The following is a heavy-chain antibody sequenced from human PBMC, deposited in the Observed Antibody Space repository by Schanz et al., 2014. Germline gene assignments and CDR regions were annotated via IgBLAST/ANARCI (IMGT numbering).Heavy chain of an antibody. V-gene: IGHV3-33*08. J-gene: IGHJ4*02. D-gene: IGHD4-17*01. Sequence: QVQLLQFGGGVVQPGRSLRLSCAASGFTFSSYAMHWARQAPGKGLEWVAVIWNNGVTKYYADSVRGRFTISRDRFQNTLYLRMSSLRAEDTAVYYCARPRFDYGEVDYWGQGTLVTVSS. CDR2: IWNNGVTK. CDR3: ARPRFDYGEVDY. CDR1: GFTFSSYA.